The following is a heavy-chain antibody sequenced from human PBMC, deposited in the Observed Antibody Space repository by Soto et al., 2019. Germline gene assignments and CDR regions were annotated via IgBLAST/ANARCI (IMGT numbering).Heavy chain of an antibody. CDR1: GVTFSNYG. CDR3: ARVYSSWYSDY. Sequence: QVQLVESGGGVVQPGRSLRLSCAASGVTFSNYGMHWVRQAPGKGLEWVAVIWYDGSNKYYADSVKGRFTISRDNSKNTLYLQMNSLRAEDTAVYYCARVYSSWYSDYWGQGTMVTVYS. J-gene: IGHJ4*02. CDR2: IWYDGSNK. D-gene: IGHD6-13*01. V-gene: IGHV3-33*01.